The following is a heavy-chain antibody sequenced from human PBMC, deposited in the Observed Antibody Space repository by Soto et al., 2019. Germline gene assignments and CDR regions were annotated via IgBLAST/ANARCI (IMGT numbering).Heavy chain of an antibody. D-gene: IGHD6-13*01. V-gene: IGHV3-21*01. Sequence: GGSLRLSCAVSGFTFRSFTMNWVRQAPGKGLEWVSTISSNSAYIYYTDALRGRFTISRDNAKNSLHLQMNSLRAEDTAVCYCTRDASRDSSARGWFDPWGPGTLVTVSS. CDR3: TRDASRDSSARGWFDP. J-gene: IGHJ5*02. CDR1: GFTFRSFT. CDR2: ISSNSAYI.